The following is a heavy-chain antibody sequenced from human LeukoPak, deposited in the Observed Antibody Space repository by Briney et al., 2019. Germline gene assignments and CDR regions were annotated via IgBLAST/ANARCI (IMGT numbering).Heavy chain of an antibody. CDR3: ASHKGF. V-gene: IGHV4-59*01. CDR1: GGSISNNY. CDR2: IYYSGST. Sequence: SETLSLTCTVSGGSISNNYWSWFRQPPGKGLEWIGYIYYSGSTNYNPSLKSRVTISVDTSKSQFSLKLSSVTAADTAVYYCASHKGFWGQGALVTVSS. J-gene: IGHJ4*02.